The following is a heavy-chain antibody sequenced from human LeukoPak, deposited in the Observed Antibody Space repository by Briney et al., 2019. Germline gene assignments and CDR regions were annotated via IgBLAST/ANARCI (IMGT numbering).Heavy chain of an antibody. V-gene: IGHV1-2*06. CDR2: INPNSGGT. CDR1: GYTFTGYY. CDR3: ARDPGGSYYMDV. J-gene: IGHJ6*03. Sequence: ASVKVSCKASGYTFTGYYMHWVRQAPGQGLEWMGRINPNSGGTNYARKFQGRVTMTRDTSISTAYMELSRLRSDDTAVYYCARDPGGSYYMDVWGKGTTVTVSS. D-gene: IGHD1-14*01.